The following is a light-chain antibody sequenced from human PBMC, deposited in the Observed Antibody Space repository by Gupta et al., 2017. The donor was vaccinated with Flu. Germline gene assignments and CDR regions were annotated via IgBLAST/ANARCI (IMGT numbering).Light chain of an antibody. CDR2: GAS. J-gene: IGKJ2*03. Sequence: EVLLPHSLATLPVSPGERATLSCRASQSVSSNLAWYQQKPGQAPRLLIYGASTRATGIPARFSGSGSGTEFTLTISSLQSEDFAVYYCQQYNNWPYSFGQGTKLEIK. V-gene: IGKV3-15*01. CDR1: QSVSSN. CDR3: QQYNNWPYS.